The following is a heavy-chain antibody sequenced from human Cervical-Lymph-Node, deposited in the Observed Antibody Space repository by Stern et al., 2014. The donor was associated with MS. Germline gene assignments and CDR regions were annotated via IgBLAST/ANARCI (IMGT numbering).Heavy chain of an antibody. Sequence: QVQLQESGPGLVKPSETLSLTCTVSGGSVSSGSYYWSWIRQPPGKGLEWLGDVSYSGSATYTPSLKNLGTISVVPPQNHFSLSLSSVTAADTAVYYCARIGVELTDYFVDNWGQGTLVTVSS. J-gene: IGHJ4*02. CDR2: VSYSGSA. D-gene: IGHD2-8*01. V-gene: IGHV4-61*03. CDR1: GGSVSSGSYY. CDR3: ARIGVELTDYFVDN.